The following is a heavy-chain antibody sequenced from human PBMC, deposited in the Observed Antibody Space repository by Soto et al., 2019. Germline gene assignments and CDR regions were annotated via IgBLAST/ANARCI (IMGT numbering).Heavy chain of an antibody. D-gene: IGHD2-2*02. Sequence: SLRLSFAVSGFNFSKFGMYWVRQAPGKGLEWVAVIWYDGSQKYYTDSVQGRFTISRDNSNNTLYLQMNSLRAEDTAVYYCAKEVWGLYTFGRPLDNWGHGTLVTVSS. CDR2: IWYDGSQK. CDR1: GFNFSKFG. V-gene: IGHV3-33*06. J-gene: IGHJ4*01. CDR3: AKEVWGLYTFGRPLDN.